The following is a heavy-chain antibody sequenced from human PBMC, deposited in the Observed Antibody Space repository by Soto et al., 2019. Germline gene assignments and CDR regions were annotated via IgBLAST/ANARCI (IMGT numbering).Heavy chain of an antibody. V-gene: IGHV1-18*01. Sequence: QVHLVQSGAEVKKPRASVKVSFKTSGYNFTNYDINWVREAPGQGLEWMGWICTYTGNTNHAQKLQGRVTMTTDTSTSTAYMELRSLRSDDTAVYYCARGYYYGSGRPTPGGMDVWGQGTTVTVSS. D-gene: IGHD3-10*01. CDR1: GYNFTNYD. J-gene: IGHJ6*02. CDR2: ICTYTGNT. CDR3: ARGYYYGSGRPTPGGMDV.